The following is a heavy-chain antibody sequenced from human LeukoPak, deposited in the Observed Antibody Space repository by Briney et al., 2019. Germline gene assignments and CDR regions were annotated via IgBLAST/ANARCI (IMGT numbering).Heavy chain of an antibody. V-gene: IGHV4-4*07. CDR3: ARRGYYMDV. CDR2: IYPSGNT. Sequence: SETLSLTCSVSGGSFSSYFWSWVRQPAGKGLEWIGRIYPSGNTNYNPSLKSRVTISVDTSKNQFSLKLSSVTAADTAVYYCARRGYYMDVWGKGTTVTISS. CDR1: GGSFSSYF. J-gene: IGHJ6*03.